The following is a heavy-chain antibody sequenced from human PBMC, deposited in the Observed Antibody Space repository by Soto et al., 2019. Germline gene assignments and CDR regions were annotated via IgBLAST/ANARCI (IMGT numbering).Heavy chain of an antibody. Sequence: GASVKVSCKASGYTFTSYGISWVRQAPGQGLEWMGWISAYNGNTNYAQKLQGRVTMTTDTSTSTAYMELRSLRSDDTAVYYCARDLETSSIAVAGGYWGQGTLVTVSS. V-gene: IGHV1-18*01. D-gene: IGHD6-19*01. CDR2: ISAYNGNT. J-gene: IGHJ4*02. CDR3: ARDLETSSIAVAGGY. CDR1: GYTFTSYG.